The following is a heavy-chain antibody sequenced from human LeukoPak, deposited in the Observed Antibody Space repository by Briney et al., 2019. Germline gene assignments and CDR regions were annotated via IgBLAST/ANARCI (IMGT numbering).Heavy chain of an antibody. CDR3: ARQRLTHSRYYYMDV. V-gene: IGHV4-39*07. Sequence: SETLSLTCTVSGGSISSSSYYWGWIRQPPGKGLEWIGSIYYSGSTYYNPSLKSRVTISVDTSKNQFSLKLSSVTAADTAVYYCARQRLTHSRYYYMDVWGKGTTVTVSS. CDR2: IYYSGST. J-gene: IGHJ6*03. CDR1: GGSISSSSYY.